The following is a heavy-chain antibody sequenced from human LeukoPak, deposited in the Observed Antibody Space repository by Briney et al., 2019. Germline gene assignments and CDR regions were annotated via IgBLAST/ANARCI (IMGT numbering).Heavy chain of an antibody. CDR2: IYYSGST. CDR1: GGSISSYY. CDR3: ARQYSSSWCFDY. D-gene: IGHD6-13*01. V-gene: IGHV4-59*01. Sequence: PSETLSLTCTVSGGSISSYYWSWIRQPPGKGLEWIGYIYYSGSTNYNPSLKSRVTISVDTSKNQFSLKLSSVTAADTAVYYCARQYSSSWCFDYWGQGTLVTVSS. J-gene: IGHJ4*02.